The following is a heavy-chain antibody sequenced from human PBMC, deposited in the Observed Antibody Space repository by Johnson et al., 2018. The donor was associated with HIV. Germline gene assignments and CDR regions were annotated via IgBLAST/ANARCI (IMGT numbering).Heavy chain of an antibody. V-gene: IGHV3-9*01. Sequence: VLLVESGGTLVQPGRSLRVSCSTSGFIFDDYAMHWVRQAPGKGLVWVAGINWNSGTIGYADSVKGRFTISRDNAKNSLYLQMNSLRLEDTAMYYCAKVVGIATSGWDAFDIWGQGTVVTVSS. CDR2: INWNSGTI. J-gene: IGHJ3*02. D-gene: IGHD6-13*01. CDR3: AKVVGIATSGWDAFDI. CDR1: GFIFDDYA.